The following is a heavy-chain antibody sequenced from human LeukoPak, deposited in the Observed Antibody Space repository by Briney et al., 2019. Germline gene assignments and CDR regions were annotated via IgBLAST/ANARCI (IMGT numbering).Heavy chain of an antibody. D-gene: IGHD6-13*01. J-gene: IGHJ6*02. CDR2: ISSSSSTI. Sequence: GGSLRLSCAASGFTFSSYSMNWVRQAPGKGLEWVSYISSSSSTIYYADSVEGRFTISRDNAKNSLYLQMNSLRAEDTAVYYCARGGGAAGKYYYYYGMDVWGQGTTVTVSS. CDR3: ARGGGAAGKYYYYYGMDV. V-gene: IGHV3-48*01. CDR1: GFTFSSYS.